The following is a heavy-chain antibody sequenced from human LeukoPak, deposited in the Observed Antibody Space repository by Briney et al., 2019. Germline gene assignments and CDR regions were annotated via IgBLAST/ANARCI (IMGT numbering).Heavy chain of an antibody. CDR1: GGSISTYY. V-gene: IGHV4-59*01. D-gene: IGHD5-12*01. Sequence: SETLSLTCTLSGGSISTYYWSWLRQPPGKGLEWIGYIYHSGRTNYNPSLKSRVTISVDTSKNQFSLKLSSVTAADTAVYYCARGGGYASPIGYWGPGALVTVSS. J-gene: IGHJ4*02. CDR2: IYHSGRT. CDR3: ARGGGYASPIGY.